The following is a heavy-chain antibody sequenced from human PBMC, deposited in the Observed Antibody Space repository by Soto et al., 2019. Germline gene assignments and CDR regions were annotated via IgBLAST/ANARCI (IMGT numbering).Heavy chain of an antibody. V-gene: IGHV3-72*01. CDR2: SRDKGNSYST. D-gene: IGHD1-7*01. J-gene: IGHJ4*02. CDR3: ARSIPGTTSFDS. CDR1: GFTFSDYY. Sequence: EVHLVESGGGLVQPGGSLRLSCAGSGFTFSDYYIDWVRQAPGKGLEWVGRSRDKGNSYSTDYAASVIGRFTVSRDTSKNSLYLQMNSLKADDTALYYCARSIPGTTSFDSWGQGTPVTVSS.